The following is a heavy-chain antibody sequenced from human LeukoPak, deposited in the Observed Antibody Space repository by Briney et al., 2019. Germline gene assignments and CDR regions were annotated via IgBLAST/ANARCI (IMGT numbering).Heavy chain of an antibody. Sequence: GGSLRLSCSASGFTFNNYAIYWVRQAPGKELEQVSITHGNGGDTYYADSVKGRFTISRDYSKNTLYLQLSSLRVEDTAVYYCVRDNYGMDVWGQGTTVTVSS. D-gene: IGHD2-15*01. J-gene: IGHJ6*02. CDR1: GFTFNNYA. CDR3: VRDNYGMDV. V-gene: IGHV3-64D*06. CDR2: THGNGGDT.